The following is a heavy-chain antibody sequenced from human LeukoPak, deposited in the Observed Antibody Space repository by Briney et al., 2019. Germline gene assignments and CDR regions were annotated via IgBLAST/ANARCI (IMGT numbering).Heavy chain of an antibody. Sequence: SETLSLTCTVSGRAISSSSYYGGGIRQPPGKGLEGIGSIYYSGSTYYNPSLKRRVTISVDTSKKQFSLTLSSVTAADTAVYYCARLSVVQYYYGSGSYPGDWYFXLWGRGTLVTVSS. CDR3: ARLSVVQYYYGSGSYPGDWYFXL. D-gene: IGHD3-10*01. CDR2: IYYSGST. V-gene: IGHV4-39*01. CDR1: GRAISSSSYY. J-gene: IGHJ2*01.